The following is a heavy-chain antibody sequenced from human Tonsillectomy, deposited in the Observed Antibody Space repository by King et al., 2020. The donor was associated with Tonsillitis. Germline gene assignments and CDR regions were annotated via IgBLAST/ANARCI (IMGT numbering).Heavy chain of an antibody. V-gene: IGHV4-38-2*01. CDR3: ARSRFSIHGAGRYFDY. Sequence: LQLQESGPGLVKPSETLSLTCAVSGYSISDGAWWGWIRQPPGKGLEWIASMVHSGNTYYNPSLKTRVTMSVDTSKNQFSLKLSSVTATDTAVYYCARSRFSIHGAGRYFDYWGQGTLVTVSS. J-gene: IGHJ4*02. CDR1: GYSISDGAW. D-gene: IGHD6-13*01. CDR2: MVHSGNT.